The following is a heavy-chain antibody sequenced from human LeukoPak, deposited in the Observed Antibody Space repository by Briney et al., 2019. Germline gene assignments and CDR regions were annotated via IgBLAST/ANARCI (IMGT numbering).Heavy chain of an antibody. J-gene: IGHJ4*02. Sequence: GGSLRLSCAASGFTFSSYGMHWVRQAPGKGLEWVAFIRYDGSNKYYADSVQGRFTIYRDNSKNTLYLQMNSLRAEDTAVYYCAKIIWCGDSVDYWGQGTLVTVSS. CDR2: IRYDGSNK. CDR3: AKIIWCGDSVDY. CDR1: GFTFSSYG. D-gene: IGHD3-10*01. V-gene: IGHV3-30*02.